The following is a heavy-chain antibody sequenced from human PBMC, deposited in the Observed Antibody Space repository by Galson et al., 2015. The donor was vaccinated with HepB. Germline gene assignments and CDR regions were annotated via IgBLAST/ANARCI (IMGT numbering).Heavy chain of an antibody. J-gene: IGHJ5*02. CDR3: TRDRNWFDP. Sequence: INYSGTTNYNPSLKSRVTISVDTSKNQISLKLSTVTAADTAVYYCTRDRNWFDPWGQGTLVTVSS. CDR2: INYSGTT. V-gene: IGHV4-59*01.